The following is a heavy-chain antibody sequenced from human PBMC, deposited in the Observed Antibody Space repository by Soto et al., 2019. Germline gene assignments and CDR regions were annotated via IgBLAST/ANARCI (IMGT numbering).Heavy chain of an antibody. V-gene: IGHV3-48*01. CDR3: ATGTDFGCLDTPNHALDI. CDR2: INSAGSII. Sequence: EVQLVQSGGALVQPGGSLRLSCAASGFTPSRLSMNWVRQAQGKGLEWISYINSAGSIIYYADSVKGRFTISRDNAMNSLSLQMNRLRAEDTAVYDCATGTDFGCLDTPNHALDIWGQGTMVTVSS. J-gene: IGHJ3*02. CDR1: GFTPSRLS. D-gene: IGHD3-9*01.